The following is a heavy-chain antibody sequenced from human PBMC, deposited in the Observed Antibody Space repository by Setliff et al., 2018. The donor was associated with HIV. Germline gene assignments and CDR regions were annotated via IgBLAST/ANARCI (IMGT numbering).Heavy chain of an antibody. Sequence: PSETLSLTCAVSGYSISSGYYWGWIRQPPGKGLEWIGNIYHSGSTYYTPSLKSRITISLDTSKNQFSLRMRSVTAADTAVYYCARVFVDTAVLRVLEYYFDSWGRGTLVTVSS. V-gene: IGHV4-38-2*01. J-gene: IGHJ4*02. CDR3: ARVFVDTAVLRVLEYYFDS. D-gene: IGHD5-18*01. CDR1: GYSISSGYY. CDR2: IYHSGST.